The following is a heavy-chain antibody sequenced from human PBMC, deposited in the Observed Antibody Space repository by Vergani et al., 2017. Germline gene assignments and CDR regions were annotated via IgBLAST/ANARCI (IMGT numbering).Heavy chain of an antibody. D-gene: IGHD3-16*02. J-gene: IGHJ4*02. CDR1: GFTFSSYA. CDR2: ISSNGGST. V-gene: IGHV3-64*01. Sequence: EVQLVESGGGLVQPGGSLRLSCAASGFTFSSYAMHWVRQAPGKGLEYVSAISSNGGSTYYANSVKGRFTISRDNSKNTLYLQMGSLRAEDMAVYYCAKDRRMITFGGVIARYYFDYWGQGTLVTVSS. CDR3: AKDRRMITFGGVIARYYFDY.